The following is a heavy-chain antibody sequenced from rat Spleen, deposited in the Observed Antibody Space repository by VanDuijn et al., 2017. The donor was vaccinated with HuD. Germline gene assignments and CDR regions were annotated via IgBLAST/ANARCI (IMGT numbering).Heavy chain of an antibody. CDR1: GFTFSDYY. Sequence: EVQLVESGGGLVQPGRSLKLSCAASGFTFSDYYMAWVRQAPTKGLEWVASISSGGGNTYYRDSVRGRFTISRDTAKNTLYLQLDSLRSEDTATYYCTTDTFYDGTYYPGGFDYWGQGVMVTVSS. J-gene: IGHJ2*01. CDR3: TTDTFYDGTYYPGGFDY. D-gene: IGHD1-12*02. CDR2: ISSGGGNT. V-gene: IGHV5-27*01.